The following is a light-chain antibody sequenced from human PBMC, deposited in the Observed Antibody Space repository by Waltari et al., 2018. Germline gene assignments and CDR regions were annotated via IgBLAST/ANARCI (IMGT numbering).Light chain of an antibody. V-gene: IGLV2-11*01. CDR1: SSDVGGYDY. J-gene: IGLJ2*01. Sequence: QSALTQPRSVSGSPGQSVTISCTGTSSDVGGYDYVSWYRHHPGKAPQVMIYEVTKRPSGVPVLFSGSRSGNTASLTISGLQADDEATYYCCSYAGTYTYVLFGGGTKLTVL. CDR2: EVT. CDR3: CSYAGTYTYVL.